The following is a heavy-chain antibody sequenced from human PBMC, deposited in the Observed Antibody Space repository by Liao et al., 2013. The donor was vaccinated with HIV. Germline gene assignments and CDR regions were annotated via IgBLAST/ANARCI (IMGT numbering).Heavy chain of an antibody. CDR1: GGSISRGSYY. J-gene: IGHJ3*02. D-gene: IGHD3-22*01. V-gene: IGHV4-61*02. CDR3: ARANYYDNSGLPFDI. CDR2: VYSSGST. Sequence: QVKLQESGPGLVKPSQTLSLTCTVSGGSISRGSYYWSWIRQPAGKGLEWIGRVYSSGSTNYNPSLTSRVTISVATSKNQFSLTLSSVTAADTAVYYCARANYYDNSGLPFDIWDQGTMVTVSS.